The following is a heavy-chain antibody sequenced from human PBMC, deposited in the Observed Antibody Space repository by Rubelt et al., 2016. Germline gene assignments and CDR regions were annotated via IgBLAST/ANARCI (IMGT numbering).Heavy chain of an antibody. J-gene: IGHJ4*02. CDR3: ARDDYGDY. Sequence: GEGLEWMGWINPNSGGTNYAQKFQGRVTMTRDTSISTAYMELSRLRSDDTAVYYCARDDYGDYWGQGTLVTVSS. V-gene: IGHV1-2*02. CDR2: INPNSGGT.